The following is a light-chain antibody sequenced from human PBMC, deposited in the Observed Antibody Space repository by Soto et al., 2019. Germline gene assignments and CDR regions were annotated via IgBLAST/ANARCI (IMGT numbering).Light chain of an antibody. V-gene: IGLV2-23*02. CDR2: EVT. J-gene: IGLJ3*02. CDR1: SSDVENDNL. CDR3: CSYAGGSTLV. Sequence: QSVLTQPASVSGSPGQSSTISCTGTSSDVENDNLVSWFQHHPGKAPRLIIYEVTKRPSGVSDHFSGSKSGITASLTISGLQPEDEADYYCCSYAGGSTLVFGGGTKLTVL.